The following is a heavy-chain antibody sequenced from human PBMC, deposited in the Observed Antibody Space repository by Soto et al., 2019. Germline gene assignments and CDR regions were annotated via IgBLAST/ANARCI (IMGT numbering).Heavy chain of an antibody. CDR1: GFTFSSYA. CDR2: RSGSGGST. V-gene: IGHV3-23*01. CDR3: AKSRGRGFGGGIVRPPYYYYGMDV. Sequence: GGSLRPSCAASGFTFSSYAMSSVRQAPGKGLEWVSARSGSGGSTYYADSVKGRFTISRDNSKNTLYLQMNSLRAEDTAVYYCAKSRGRGFGGGIVRPPYYYYGMDVWGQGTTVTVSS. D-gene: IGHD3-16*02. J-gene: IGHJ6*02.